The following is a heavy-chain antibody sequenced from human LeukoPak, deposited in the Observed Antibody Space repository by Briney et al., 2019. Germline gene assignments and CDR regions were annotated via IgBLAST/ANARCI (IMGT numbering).Heavy chain of an antibody. CDR3: SRNGLVDFDY. CDR1: GFAFDDFA. V-gene: IGHV3-49*04. J-gene: IGHJ4*02. CDR2: IRRRACGGAA. Sequence: PGGSLRLSCTTSGFAFDDFAMSWVRQPAGKGLEWVGFIRRRACGGAAEYAASVKGRFIISRDDSKGIAYLQMNSLKTEDTAVYYCSRNGLVDFDYWGQGSRVLVSP.